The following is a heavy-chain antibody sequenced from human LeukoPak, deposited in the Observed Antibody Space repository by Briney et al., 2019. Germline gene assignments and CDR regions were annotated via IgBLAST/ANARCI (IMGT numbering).Heavy chain of an antibody. CDR1: GGSFSGYY. J-gene: IGHJ4*02. D-gene: IGHD5-18*01. CDR3: ARADSYGYLSDY. CDR2: INHSGST. V-gene: IGHV4-34*01. Sequence: SETLSLTCAVYGGSFSGYYWSWIRQPPGKGLEWIGEINHSGSTNYNPSLKSRVTISVDTSKNQFSLKLSSVTAADTAVYYCARADSYGYLSDYWGQGTLVTVSS.